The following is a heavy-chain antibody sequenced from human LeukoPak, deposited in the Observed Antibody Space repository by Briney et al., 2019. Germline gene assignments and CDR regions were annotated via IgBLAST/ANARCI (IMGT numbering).Heavy chain of an antibody. Sequence: ASVKVSCKTSGYTFIAYYIHWVRQAPGQGLEWMGRLNPNSGATFYSQKFQGRVTMTRDTSINTAYMELNRVTSADTGMYYCARDPMVRGENWFDTWGQGTLVTVSS. CDR1: GYTFIAYY. J-gene: IGHJ5*02. CDR3: ARDPMVRGENWFDT. D-gene: IGHD3-10*01. V-gene: IGHV1-2*05. CDR2: LNPNSGAT.